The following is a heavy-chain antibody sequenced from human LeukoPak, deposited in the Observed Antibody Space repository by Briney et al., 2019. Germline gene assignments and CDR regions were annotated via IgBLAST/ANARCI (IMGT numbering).Heavy chain of an antibody. J-gene: IGHJ4*02. V-gene: IGHV1-2*02. CDR3: ARDLGYSSGWYLNY. CDR1: GYTFTGYY. D-gene: IGHD6-19*01. Sequence: ASVKVSCKASGYTFTGYYMHWVRQAPGQGLEWMGWINPNSGGTNYAQQFQGRVTMTRDTSISTAYMELSRLRSDDTAVYYCARDLGYSSGWYLNYWGQGTLVTVSS. CDR2: INPNSGGT.